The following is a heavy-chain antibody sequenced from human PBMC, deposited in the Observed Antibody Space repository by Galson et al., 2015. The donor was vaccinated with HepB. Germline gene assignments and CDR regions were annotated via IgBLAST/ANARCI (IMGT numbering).Heavy chain of an antibody. D-gene: IGHD3-10*01. V-gene: IGHV3-23*01. CDR1: GFTFSSYG. CDR2: ITGSGGST. CDR3: AKSRENAGPFGDY. J-gene: IGHJ4*02. Sequence: SLRLSCAASGFTFSSYGMAWVRQAPGTGLEWVSAITGSGGSTYYADSVKGRFTISRDNSKNTLYLQMNGLRAEDTAIYCCAKSRENAGPFGDYWGQGTLVTVSS.